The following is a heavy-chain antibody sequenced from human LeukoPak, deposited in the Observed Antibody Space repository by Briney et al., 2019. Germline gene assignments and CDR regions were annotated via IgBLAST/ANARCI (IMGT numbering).Heavy chain of an antibody. CDR3: ARLHVGATREDY. CDR1: GGSISSSSYY. Sequence: SETLSLTCTVSGGSISSSSYYWGWIRQPPGKGLEWIGSIYYSGSTYYNPSLKSRVTISVDTSKNQFSLKLSSVTAADTAVYYCARLHVGATREDYWGQGTLVTVSS. J-gene: IGHJ4*02. V-gene: IGHV4-39*01. D-gene: IGHD1-26*01. CDR2: IYYSGST.